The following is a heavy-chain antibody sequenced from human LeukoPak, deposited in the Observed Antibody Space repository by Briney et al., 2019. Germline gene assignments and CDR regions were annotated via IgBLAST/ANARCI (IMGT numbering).Heavy chain of an antibody. D-gene: IGHD6-6*01. J-gene: IGHJ5*02. CDR2: IIPIFGTA. Sequence: SVKVSCKASGGTFSSYAISWVRQAPGQGLEWMGRIIPIFGTANYAQKFQGRVTITTDESTSTAYMELSSLRSEDTAVYYCARDTSSSSYWFDPWGQGTLVTVSS. CDR1: GGTFSSYA. V-gene: IGHV1-69*05. CDR3: ARDTSSSSYWFDP.